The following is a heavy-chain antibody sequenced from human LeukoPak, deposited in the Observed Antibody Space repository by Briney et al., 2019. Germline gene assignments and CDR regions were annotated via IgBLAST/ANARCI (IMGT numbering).Heavy chain of an antibody. CDR2: TNSDGSST. J-gene: IGHJ4*02. Sequence: GGSLRLSCAVSGFTFSGHWMFWVRQAPGKGLVWVSSTNSDGSSTGYTDSVKGRFTVSRDNAKNTLYLQMNSLRAEDTAVYYCAKVHAKDRFGELLIGNEGNSFDYWGQGTLVTVSS. CDR3: AKVHAKDRFGELLIGNEGNSFDY. V-gene: IGHV3-74*01. D-gene: IGHD3-10*01. CDR1: GFTFSGHW.